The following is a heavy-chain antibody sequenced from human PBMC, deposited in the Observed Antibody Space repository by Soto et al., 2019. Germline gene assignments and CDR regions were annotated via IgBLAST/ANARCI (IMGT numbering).Heavy chain of an antibody. CDR2: IRSSSSST. V-gene: IGHV3-48*02. CDR3: ARDYIFGLDY. Sequence: GGSLRLSCVVSGFSLSTYSVNWVRQAPGKGLEWISYIRSSSSSTFYADSVKGRFTISTDTAKNSLYLQMSSLRDDDTAVYYCARDYIFGLDYWGQGTPVTVSS. D-gene: IGHD3-3*02. CDR1: GFSLSTYS. J-gene: IGHJ4*02.